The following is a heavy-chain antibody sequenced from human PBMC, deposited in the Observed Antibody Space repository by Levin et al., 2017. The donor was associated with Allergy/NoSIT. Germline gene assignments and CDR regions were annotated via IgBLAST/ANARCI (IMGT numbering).Heavy chain of an antibody. CDR2: IHYSGST. Sequence: SQTLSLTCTVSGGSISGYYWSWIRQPPGKGLEWIGYIHYSGSTNYNPSFKSRVTISVDTSKNQFSLRLSSVTAADTAVYYCARHESAYDPFAYWGQGTLVTVSS. V-gene: IGHV4-59*08. CDR1: GGSISGYY. CDR3: ARHESAYDPFAY. D-gene: IGHD5-12*01. J-gene: IGHJ4*02.